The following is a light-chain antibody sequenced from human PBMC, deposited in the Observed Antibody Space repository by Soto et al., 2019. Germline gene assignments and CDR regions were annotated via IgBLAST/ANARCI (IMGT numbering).Light chain of an antibody. CDR2: DAS. CDR3: QQYDNLPHT. V-gene: IGKV1-33*01. CDR1: QDISNY. J-gene: IGKJ2*01. Sequence: DIQMTQSPSSLSASVGDRVTITCQASQDISNYLNWYQQKPGKAPKLLIYDASNLETGVPSRFSGSGSGTDFTFTISSLHPEDIATYYCQQYDNLPHTLGQGTKLEIK.